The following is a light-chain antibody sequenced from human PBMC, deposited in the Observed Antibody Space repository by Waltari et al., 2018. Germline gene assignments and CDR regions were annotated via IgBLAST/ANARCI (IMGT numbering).Light chain of an antibody. V-gene: IGKV2-28*01. J-gene: IGKJ3*01. CDR2: LGS. CDR3: MQALQTPFT. Sequence: DIVMTQSPLSLPVTPGEPASIPCRSSQSLLHSNGYNYLDWYLQKPGQSPQLLIYLGSNRASGVPDRFSGSGSGTDFTLKISRVEAEDVGVYYCMQALQTPFTFGPGTKGDIK. CDR1: QSLLHSNGYNY.